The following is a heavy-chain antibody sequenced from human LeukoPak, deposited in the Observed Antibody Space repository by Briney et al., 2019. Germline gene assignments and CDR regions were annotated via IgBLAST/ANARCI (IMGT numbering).Heavy chain of an antibody. D-gene: IGHD2-2*02. CDR1: GYTFTGYY. Sequence: ASVKVSCKASGYTFTGYYMHWVRQAPGQGLEWMGWINPDSGGTNCAQKFQGRVTMTRDTSISTAYMELSRLTSDDTAVYFCARLNIPMGTFDYWGQGTLVTVSS. CDR3: ARLNIPMGTFDY. J-gene: IGHJ4*02. V-gene: IGHV1-2*02. CDR2: INPDSGGT.